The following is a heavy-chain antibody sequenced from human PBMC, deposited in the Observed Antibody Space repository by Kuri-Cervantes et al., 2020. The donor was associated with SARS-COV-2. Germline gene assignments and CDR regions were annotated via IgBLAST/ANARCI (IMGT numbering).Heavy chain of an antibody. CDR2: INPNSGGT. CDR3: ARDPGLLNTGGDY. D-gene: IGHD5-18*01. Sequence: ASVKVSCKASGYTFTGYYMHWVRQAPGQGLEWMGWINPNSGGTNYAQKFQGRVTMTTDTSTSTAYMELRSLRSDDTAVYYCARDPGLLNTGGDYWGQGTRVTVSS. J-gene: IGHJ4*02. CDR1: GYTFTGYY. V-gene: IGHV1-2*02.